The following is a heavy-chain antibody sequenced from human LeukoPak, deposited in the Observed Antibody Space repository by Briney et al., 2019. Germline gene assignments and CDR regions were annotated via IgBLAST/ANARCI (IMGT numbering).Heavy chain of an antibody. V-gene: IGHV3-53*04. D-gene: IGHD5-24*01. J-gene: IGHJ6*02. Sequence: PGGSLRLSYAASGFPLSRNYMRWVGQAPGKGVEGVSVIYSGRSTYYADSVKGRFTISTHNSKNTLYLQMNSLRAEDTAVYYCAREMATKNYYYGMDVWGQGTTVTVSS. CDR1: GFPLSRNY. CDR2: IYSGRST. CDR3: AREMATKNYYYGMDV.